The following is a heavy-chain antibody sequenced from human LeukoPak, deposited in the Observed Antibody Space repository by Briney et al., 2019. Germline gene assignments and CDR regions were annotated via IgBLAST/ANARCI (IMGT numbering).Heavy chain of an antibody. CDR3: ARDGTLTMVRGVIHLNWFDP. CDR1: GGTFSSYA. V-gene: IGHV1-69*13. Sequence: ASVKVSCKASGGTFSSYAISWVRQAPGQGLEWMGRIIPIFGTANYAQKFQGRVTITADESTSTAYMELSSLRSEDTAVYYCARDGTLTMVRGVIHLNWFDPWGQGTLVTVSS. D-gene: IGHD3-10*01. CDR2: IIPIFGTA. J-gene: IGHJ5*02.